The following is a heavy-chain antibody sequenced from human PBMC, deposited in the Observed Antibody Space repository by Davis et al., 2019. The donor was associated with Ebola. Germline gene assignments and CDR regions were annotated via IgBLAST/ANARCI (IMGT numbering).Heavy chain of an antibody. Sequence: PGGSLRLSCTVSGGSISSYYWSWIRQPPGKGLEWIGYTHYTGTTSYNPSLGSRVTISMDTSNNQLLLKLSSVTAADTAVYYCARDQHYGSGGTENWFDPWGQGTLVTVSS. CDR3: ARDQHYGSGGTENWFDP. CDR1: GGSISSYY. CDR2: THYTGTT. V-gene: IGHV4-59*01. D-gene: IGHD3-10*01. J-gene: IGHJ5*02.